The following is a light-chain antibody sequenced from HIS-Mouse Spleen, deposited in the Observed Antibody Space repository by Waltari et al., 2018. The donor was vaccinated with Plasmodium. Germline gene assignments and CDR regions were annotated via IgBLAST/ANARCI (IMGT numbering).Light chain of an antibody. J-gene: IGLJ1*01. CDR3: QSADSSGTYV. Sequence: SYELTHPPSASVSPGQTARITCSGDALPRQYAYWYQQKPGQAPVLVRYKDSERPSGTPERFSGSSSGTTITLTISGVQAEDEADYYCQSADSSGTYVFGTGTKVTVL. CDR1: ALPRQY. V-gene: IGLV3-25*03. CDR2: KDS.